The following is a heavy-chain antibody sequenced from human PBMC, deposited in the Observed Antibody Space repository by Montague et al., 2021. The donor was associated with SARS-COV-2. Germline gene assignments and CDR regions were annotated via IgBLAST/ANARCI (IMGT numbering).Heavy chain of an antibody. CDR1: GFTFSSYA. CDR2: ISYEGSNK. CDR3: ARVPPGLLWFGEIDY. J-gene: IGHJ4*02. Sequence: SLRLSCAASGFTFSSYAMHWVRQAPGKGLEWVAVISYEGSNKYYADSVKGRFTISRDNSKNTLYLQMNSLRAEDTAVYYCARVPPGLLWFGEIDYWGQGTLVTVSS. D-gene: IGHD3-10*01. V-gene: IGHV3-30-3*01.